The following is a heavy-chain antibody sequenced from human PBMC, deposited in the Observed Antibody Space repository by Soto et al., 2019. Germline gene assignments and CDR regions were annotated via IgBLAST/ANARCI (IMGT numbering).Heavy chain of an antibody. D-gene: IGHD6-13*01. CDR3: ASGWGSSSEYGMDV. J-gene: IGHJ6*02. CDR2: ISSSSSYI. Sequence: PGGSLRLSCAASGFTFSSYSMNWVRQAPGKGLEWVSSISSSSSYIYYADSVKGRFTISRDNAKNSLYLQMNSLRAEDTAVYYCASGWGSSSEYGMDVWGQGTTVTVSS. V-gene: IGHV3-21*01. CDR1: GFTFSSYS.